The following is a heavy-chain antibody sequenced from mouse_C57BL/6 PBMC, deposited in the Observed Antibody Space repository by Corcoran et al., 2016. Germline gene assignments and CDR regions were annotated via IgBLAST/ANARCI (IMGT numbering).Heavy chain of an antibody. J-gene: IGHJ4*01. V-gene: IGHV9-3*01. D-gene: IGHD1-1*01. CDR3: ARGHYYGSSYVGAMDY. CDR2: INTYSGVP. CDR1: GYTFTTYG. Sequence: QIQLVQSGPELKKPGETVKISCKASGYTFTTYGMSWVKQAPGKGLKWMGWINTYSGVPTYADDFKGRFAFSLETSASTAYLQINNLKNEDTATYFCARGHYYGSSYVGAMDYWGQGTSATVSS.